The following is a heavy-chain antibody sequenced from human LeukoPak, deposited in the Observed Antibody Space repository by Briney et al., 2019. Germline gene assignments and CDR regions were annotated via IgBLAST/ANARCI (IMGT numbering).Heavy chain of an antibody. D-gene: IGHD3-10*01. CDR1: GFTFDDYA. J-gene: IGHJ4*02. CDR2: IWYDGSNK. CDR3: ARDRGSSGSGVS. Sequence: GGSLRLSCAASGFTFDDYAMHWVRQAPGKGLDWVAVIWYDGSNKYYADSVKGRFTISRDNSKNTLYLQMNSLRAEDTAVYYCARDRGSSGSGVSWGQGTLVTVSS. V-gene: IGHV3-33*08.